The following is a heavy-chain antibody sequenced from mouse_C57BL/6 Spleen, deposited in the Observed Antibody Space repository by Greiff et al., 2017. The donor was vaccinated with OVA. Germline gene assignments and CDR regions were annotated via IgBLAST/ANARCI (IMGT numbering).Heavy chain of an antibody. CDR1: GYTFTSYW. CDR2: IDPSDSYT. D-gene: IGHD2-4*01. CDR3: ARYYDYVYYAMDY. Sequence: QVQLQQPGAELVRPGPSVKLSCKASGYTFTSYWMHWVKQRPGQGLEWIGVIDPSDSYTNYNQKFKGKATLTVDTSSSTAYMQLSSLTSEDSAVYYCARYYDYVYYAMDYWGQGTSVTVSS. V-gene: IGHV1-59*01. J-gene: IGHJ4*01.